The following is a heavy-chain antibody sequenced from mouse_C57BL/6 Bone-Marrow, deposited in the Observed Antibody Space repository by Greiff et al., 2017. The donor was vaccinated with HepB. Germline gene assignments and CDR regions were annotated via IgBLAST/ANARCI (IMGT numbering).Heavy chain of an antibody. J-gene: IGHJ1*03. CDR3: AREDTTVDSYWYFDV. CDR2: IYPSDSET. CDR1: GYTFTSYW. V-gene: IGHV1-61*01. Sequence: VQLQQPGAELVRPGSSVKLSCKASGYTFTSYWMDWVKQRPGQGLEWIGNIYPSDSETHYNQKFKDKATLTVDKSASTAYMQLSSLTSEDSAVYSCAREDTTVDSYWYFDVWGTGTTVTVSS. D-gene: IGHD1-1*01.